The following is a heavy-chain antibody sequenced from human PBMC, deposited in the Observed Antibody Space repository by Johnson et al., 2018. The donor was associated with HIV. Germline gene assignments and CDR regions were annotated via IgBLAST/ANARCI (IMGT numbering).Heavy chain of an antibody. V-gene: IGHV3-9*01. CDR1: GFTFDDYA. CDR3: AKGITVAGMGVAFDI. J-gene: IGHJ3*02. Sequence: VQLVESGGGLVQPGRSLRLSCAASGFTFDDYAMHWVRQAPGTGLEWVSGIRWNSGSIGYADSVTGRFTISRDNGKNLLHLHMHSLRDEDTALSYFAKGITVAGMGVAFDIWGQVTMVIVSS. D-gene: IGHD6-19*01. CDR2: IRWNSGSI.